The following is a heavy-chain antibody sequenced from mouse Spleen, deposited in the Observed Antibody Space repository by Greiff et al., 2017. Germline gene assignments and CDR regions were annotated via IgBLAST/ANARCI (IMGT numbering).Heavy chain of an antibody. V-gene: IGHV5-17*02. CDR2: ISSGSSTI. D-gene: IGHD1-1*01. CDR1: GFTFSSFG. Sequence: EVMLVESGGGLVQPGGSRKLSCAASGFTFSSFGMHWVRQAPEKGLEWVAYISSGSSTIYYADTVKGRFTISRDNPKNTLFLQMTSLRSEDTAMYYCARIYYYGSSFYYYAMDYWGQGTSVTVSS. J-gene: IGHJ4*01. CDR3: ARIYYYGSSFYYYAMDY.